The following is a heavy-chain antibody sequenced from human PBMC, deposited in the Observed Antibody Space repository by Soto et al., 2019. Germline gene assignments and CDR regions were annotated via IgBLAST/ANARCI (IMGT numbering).Heavy chain of an antibody. J-gene: IGHJ4*02. CDR3: ATRPPVGR. CDR1: GGSVSSGGYS. CDR2: IYHSGSP. Sequence: QLQLQESGSGLGKPSQTLSLTCAVSGGSVSSGGYSWSWTRQPPGRGLEWIGYIYHSGSPYYNPPLKIRVTISVDRSKNKLSLKTSAETAADTAVNDRATRPPVGRWGQGTLVTVSS. V-gene: IGHV4-30-2*01. D-gene: IGHD1-1*01.